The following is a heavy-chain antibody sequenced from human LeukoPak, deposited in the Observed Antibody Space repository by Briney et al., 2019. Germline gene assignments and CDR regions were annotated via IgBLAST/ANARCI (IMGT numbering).Heavy chain of an antibody. D-gene: IGHD3-10*01. CDR2: IYYSGST. CDR1: GGSISSYY. J-gene: IGHJ4*02. Sequence: SETLSLTCTVSGGSISSYYWSWIRQPPGKGLEWIGYIYYSGSTNYNPSLKSRVTISVDTSKNQFSLKLSSVTAADTAVYYCARHYYGSDPFDYWGQGTLVTVSS. V-gene: IGHV4-59*01. CDR3: ARHYYGSDPFDY.